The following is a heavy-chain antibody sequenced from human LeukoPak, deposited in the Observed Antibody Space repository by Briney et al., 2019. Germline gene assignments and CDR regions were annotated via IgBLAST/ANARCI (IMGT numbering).Heavy chain of an antibody. CDR2: INDDGLSI. CDR3: ASYSSSWVPYYFDY. J-gene: IGHJ4*02. CDR1: GFTFSSYS. V-gene: IGHV3-74*01. D-gene: IGHD6-13*01. Sequence: GGSLRLSCAASGFTFSSYSMNWVRQAPGKGLVWVSRINDDGLSINYADSVKGRFTISRDNAKNTLYLQMNSLRAEDTAVYYCASYSSSWVPYYFDYWGQGTLVTVSS.